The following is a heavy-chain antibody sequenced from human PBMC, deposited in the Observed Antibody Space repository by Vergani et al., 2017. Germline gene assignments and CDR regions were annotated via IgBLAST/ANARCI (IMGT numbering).Heavy chain of an antibody. CDR3: AKDVRPGRWCLEYFDF. V-gene: IGHV3-23*01. CDR1: GFTFSAYA. D-gene: IGHD2-8*02. CDR2: ISGYGDNT. Sequence: EVQFLESGGGLVQPGGSLRLSCEASGFTFSAYAMSWVRQAPGKGLEWVSAISGYGDNTYSADSVKGLFTISRDNSKNILYLQMNNLRAEDTAVYYCAKDVRPGRWCLEYFDFWGQGTLVTVSS. J-gene: IGHJ4*02.